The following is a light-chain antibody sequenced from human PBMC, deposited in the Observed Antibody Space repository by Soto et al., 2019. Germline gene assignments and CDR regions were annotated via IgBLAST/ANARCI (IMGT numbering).Light chain of an antibody. CDR3: QQSYSTPYT. V-gene: IGKV1-6*01. CDR2: AAS. J-gene: IGKJ2*01. CDR1: QGIRND. Sequence: AIKMNKSPSSLAAYVGDRVNITCRTSQGIRNDLGWYQQKPGKAPKLLIYAASSLQSGVPSRFSGSGSGTDFTLTISSLQPEDFATYYCQQSYSTPYTFGHGTKVDIK.